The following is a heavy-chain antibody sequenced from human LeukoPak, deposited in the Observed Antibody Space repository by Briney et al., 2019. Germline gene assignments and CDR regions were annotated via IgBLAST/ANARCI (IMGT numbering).Heavy chain of an antibody. J-gene: IGHJ4*02. CDR1: GYTFTSYD. CDR2: INPNSGGT. CDR3: ARVVVVAATPGLEFDY. D-gene: IGHD2-15*01. Sequence: GASVKVSCKASGYTFTSYDINWVRQATGQGLEWMGWINPNSGGTNYAQKFQGRVTMTRDTSISTAYMELSRLRSDDTAVYYCARVVVVAATPGLEFDYWGQGTLVTVSS. V-gene: IGHV1-2*02.